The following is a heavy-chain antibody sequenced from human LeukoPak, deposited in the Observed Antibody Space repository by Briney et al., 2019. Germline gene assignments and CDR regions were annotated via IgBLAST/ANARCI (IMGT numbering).Heavy chain of an antibody. Sequence: SGGSLRLSCAASRFTFSSYAMSWVRQAPGKGLEWVSAISGSGGSTYYADSVKGRFTISRDNSKNTPYLQMNSLRAEDTAVYYCAKSRVIVGPDSSGSWGQGTLVTVSS. CDR3: AKSRVIVGPDSSGS. CDR2: ISGSGGST. D-gene: IGHD3-22*01. V-gene: IGHV3-23*01. J-gene: IGHJ5*02. CDR1: RFTFSSYA.